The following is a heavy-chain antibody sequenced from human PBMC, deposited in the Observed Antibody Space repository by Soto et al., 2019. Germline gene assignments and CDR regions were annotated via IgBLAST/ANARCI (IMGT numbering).Heavy chain of an antibody. V-gene: IGHV3-30-3*01. J-gene: IGHJ6*02. CDR2: ILHDGNNK. D-gene: IGHD5-18*01. Sequence: PGGSLRLSCAASGFTFSNYIMHWVRQAPGKGLEWVAIILHDGNNKYYADSVKGRFTISRDTARNSLYLQMNSLTDEDTAVYYCARPSKDTAMVSYYYYGMDVWGQGTTVTVSS. CDR3: ARPSKDTAMVSYYYYGMDV. CDR1: GFTFSNYI.